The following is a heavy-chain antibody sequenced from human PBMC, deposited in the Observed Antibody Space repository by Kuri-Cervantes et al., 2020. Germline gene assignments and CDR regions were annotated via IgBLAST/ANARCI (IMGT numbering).Heavy chain of an antibody. Sequence: SLKISCAASGFTFDDYAMHWVRQTPGKGLEWVSGISWNGGTMVYADSVKGRFTISRDNAKNSLYLQMNSLRAEDTALYYCAKGILAAAGAPFDYWGQGTLVTVSS. CDR1: GFTFDDYA. CDR3: AKGILAAAGAPFDY. D-gene: IGHD6-13*01. J-gene: IGHJ4*02. CDR2: ISWNGGTM. V-gene: IGHV3-9*01.